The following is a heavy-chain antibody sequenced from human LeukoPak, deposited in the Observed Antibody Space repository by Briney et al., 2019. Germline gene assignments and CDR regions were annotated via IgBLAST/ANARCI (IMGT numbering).Heavy chain of an antibody. CDR1: GYTFTSYG. CDR2: ISAYNGNT. V-gene: IGHV1-18*01. Sequence: ASVTVSFKASGYTFTSYGISWVRQAPGQGLEWMGWISAYNGNTNYPQKLQGRVTMTTDTSTSTAYMELRSLRSDDTAVYYCARDTTAEYYYDSSGYHPGDAFDIWGQGTMVTVSS. D-gene: IGHD3-22*01. CDR3: ARDTTAEYYYDSSGYHPGDAFDI. J-gene: IGHJ3*02.